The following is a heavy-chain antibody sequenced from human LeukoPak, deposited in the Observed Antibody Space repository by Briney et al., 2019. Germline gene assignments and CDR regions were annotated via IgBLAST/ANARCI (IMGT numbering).Heavy chain of an antibody. CDR2: INSDGSST. CDR3: ARKRYSYGQYYFDY. D-gene: IGHD5-18*01. J-gene: IGHJ4*02. CDR1: GFTFSSYW. Sequence: GGSPRLSCAASGFTFSSYWMHWVRQAPGKGLVWVSRINSDGSSTSYADSVKGRFTISRDNAKNTLYLQMNSLRAEDTAVYYCARKRYSYGQYYFDYWGQGTLVTVSS. V-gene: IGHV3-74*01.